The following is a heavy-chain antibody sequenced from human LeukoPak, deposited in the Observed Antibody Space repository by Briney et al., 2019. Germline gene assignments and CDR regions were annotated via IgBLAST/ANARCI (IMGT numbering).Heavy chain of an antibody. D-gene: IGHD3-22*01. Sequence: AASVKVSCKASGYTFTSYGISWVRQAPGQGLEWMGWISAYNGNTNYAQKLQGRVTMTTDTSTSTAYMELRSLRSDDTAVYYCARDFGAYYYDSSGYAVAFDIWGQGTMVTVSS. V-gene: IGHV1-18*01. CDR3: ARDFGAYYYDSSGYAVAFDI. CDR1: GYTFTSYG. CDR2: ISAYNGNT. J-gene: IGHJ3*02.